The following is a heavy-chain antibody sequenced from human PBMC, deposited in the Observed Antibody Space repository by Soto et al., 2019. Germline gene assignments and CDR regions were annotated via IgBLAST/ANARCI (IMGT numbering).Heavy chain of an antibody. CDR1: GFTFSTYG. Sequence: QVQLVESGGGVVQPGRSLRLSCAASGFTFSTYGMHWVRQAPGKGLEWVAVISKDGSAKYHADSVKGRFTISRDNSQNTLYLQMIMLRAEDTAVYYCAGEVASGYWGQGTLVTVSS. V-gene: IGHV3-30*03. CDR3: AGEVASGY. CDR2: ISKDGSAK. D-gene: IGHD2-21*01. J-gene: IGHJ4*02.